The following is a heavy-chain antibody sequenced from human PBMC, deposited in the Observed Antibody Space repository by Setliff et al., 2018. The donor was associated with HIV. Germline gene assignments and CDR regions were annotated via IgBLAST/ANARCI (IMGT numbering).Heavy chain of an antibody. D-gene: IGHD1-1*01. CDR2: IRSKAYGGTA. Sequence: PGGSLRLSCTASGLIFGDHAMSWVRQAPGKGLEWVGFIRSKAYGGTAEYAASVEGRFTISRDDSKSIAYLKMNSLKAEDTAVYCCIRVKRDLPYNPQFDYWGQGTLVTVSS. V-gene: IGHV3-49*04. J-gene: IGHJ4*02. CDR1: GLIFGDHA. CDR3: IRVKRDLPYNPQFDY.